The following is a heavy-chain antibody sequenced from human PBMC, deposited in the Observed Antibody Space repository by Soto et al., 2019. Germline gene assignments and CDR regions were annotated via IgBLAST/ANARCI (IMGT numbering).Heavy chain of an antibody. D-gene: IGHD3-10*01. CDR1: GGSISSADFY. CDR2: FYYSGST. V-gene: IGHV4-30-4*01. Sequence: SETLSLPCTVCGGSISSADFYWGWVRRPPGKGLERIGYFYYSGSTYYNSSLKSRVTISIDTSKNQFSLKLSSVTAADTAVYYCARDRTTMVIDYWGQGTLVTVSS. CDR3: ARDRTTMVIDY. J-gene: IGHJ4*02.